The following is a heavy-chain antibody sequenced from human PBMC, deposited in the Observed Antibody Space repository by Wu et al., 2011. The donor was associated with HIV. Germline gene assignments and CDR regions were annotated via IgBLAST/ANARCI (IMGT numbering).Heavy chain of an antibody. J-gene: IGHJ4*02. CDR2: IIPKLNAP. Sequence: QVQLVQSGAEVKRPGSSVKVSCKASGGTFSSFAISWVRQASGQGLEWMGGIIPKLNAPTYAHKFQGRITISADTSTDTTYMELSSLRSEDTAVYYCATSRGYSFGYGDYWGQGTLVTVSS. CDR1: GGTFSSFA. CDR3: ATSRGYSFGYGDY. V-gene: IGHV1-69*14. D-gene: IGHD5-18*01.